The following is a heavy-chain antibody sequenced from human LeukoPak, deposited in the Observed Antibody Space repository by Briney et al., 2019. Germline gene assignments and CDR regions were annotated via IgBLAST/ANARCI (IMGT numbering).Heavy chain of an antibody. D-gene: IGHD3-22*01. Sequence: PGGSLRLSCAASGFTFSSYWMSWVRQAPGKGLEWVSYISSSGSTIYYADSVKGRFTISRDNAKNSLYLQMNSLRAEDTAVYYCARDTFVTPTRKVVVISPSSVGVYYSYMDVWGKGTTVTVSS. CDR3: ARDTFVTPTRKVVVISPSSVGVYYSYMDV. CDR2: ISSSGSTI. V-gene: IGHV3-48*04. J-gene: IGHJ6*03. CDR1: GFTFSSYW.